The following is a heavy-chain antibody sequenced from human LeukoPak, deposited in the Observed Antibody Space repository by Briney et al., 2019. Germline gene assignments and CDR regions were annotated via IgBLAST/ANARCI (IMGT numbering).Heavy chain of an antibody. D-gene: IGHD2-2*01. V-gene: IGHV5-51*01. Sequence: GESLKISCKGSGYRFTSYWIGWVRQMLGKGLEWMGIIYPSDSDTRDSPSFQGQVTISADKSISTAYLHWSSLKASDTAMYYCARANLPEYYMDVWGKGTTVTVSS. CDR3: ARANLPEYYMDV. CDR1: GYRFTSYW. J-gene: IGHJ6*03. CDR2: IYPSDSDT.